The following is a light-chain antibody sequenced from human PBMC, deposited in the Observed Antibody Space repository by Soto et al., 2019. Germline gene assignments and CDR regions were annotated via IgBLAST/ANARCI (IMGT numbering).Light chain of an antibody. V-gene: IGKV3-11*01. CDR3: QHRSNWLT. CDR2: DAS. J-gene: IGKJ4*01. Sequence: DIVLTQSPATLSLSSGDRATLSCRASQSVSSSLAWYQQKPGQAPRLLIYDASSRASGIPARFSGSGSGTDFTLTISSLEPEDFAVYYCQHRSNWLTFGGGTKVEIK. CDR1: QSVSSS.